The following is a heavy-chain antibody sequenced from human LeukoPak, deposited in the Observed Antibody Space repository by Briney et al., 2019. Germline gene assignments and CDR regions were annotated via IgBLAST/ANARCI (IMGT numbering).Heavy chain of an antibody. Sequence: ASVKVSCKASGYTFTSYGISWVRQAPGQGLEWMGWINPNSGGTNYAQKFQGRVTMTRDTSISTAYMELSRLRSDDTAVYYCARGSIMRPYSLDIRGQGTTFTV. V-gene: IGHV1-2*02. J-gene: IGHJ3*02. D-gene: IGHD3-16*01. CDR2: INPNSGGT. CDR3: ARGSIMRPYSLDI. CDR1: GYTFTSYG.